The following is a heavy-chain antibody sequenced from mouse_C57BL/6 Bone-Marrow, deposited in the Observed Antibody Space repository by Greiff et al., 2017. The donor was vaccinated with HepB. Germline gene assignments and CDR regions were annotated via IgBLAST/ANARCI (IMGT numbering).Heavy chain of an antibody. D-gene: IGHD1-1*01. CDR3: YYGSSYY. V-gene: IGHV1-50*01. Sequence: QVQLQQPGAELVKPGASVKLSCKASGYPFTSYWMQWVKQRPGQGLEWIGEIDPSDSYTNYNQKLKGKATLTVDTSSSTAYMQLSSLTSEDSAVYYCYYGSSYYWGQGTTLTVSS. J-gene: IGHJ2*01. CDR1: GYPFTSYW. CDR2: IDPSDSYT.